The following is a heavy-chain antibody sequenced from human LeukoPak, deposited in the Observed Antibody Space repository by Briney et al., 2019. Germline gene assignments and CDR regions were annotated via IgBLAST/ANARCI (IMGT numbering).Heavy chain of an antibody. J-gene: IGHJ4*02. CDR1: GFTVSSNY. CDR3: ARDPRIQLWTHIDY. D-gene: IGHD5-18*01. Sequence: PGGSLRLSCAASGFTVSSNYMSWVRQAPGKGLEWVAVISYDGSNKYYADSVKGRFTISRDNSKNTLYLQMNSLRAEDTAVYYCARDPRIQLWTHIDYWGQGTLVTVSS. V-gene: IGHV3-30*03. CDR2: ISYDGSNK.